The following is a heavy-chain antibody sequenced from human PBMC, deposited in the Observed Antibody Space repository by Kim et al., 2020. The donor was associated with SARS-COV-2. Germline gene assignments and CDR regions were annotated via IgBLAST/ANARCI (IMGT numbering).Heavy chain of an antibody. CDR3: AREGGGSSGWSWFDP. J-gene: IGHJ5*02. D-gene: IGHD6-19*01. CDR2: ISSSSSYI. Sequence: GGSLRLSCAASGFTFSSYSMNWVRQAPGKGLEWVSSISSSSSYIYYADSVKGRFTISRDNAKNSPYLQMNSLRAEDTAVYYCAREGGGSSGWSWFDPWGQGTLVTVSS. CDR1: GFTFSSYS. V-gene: IGHV3-21*01.